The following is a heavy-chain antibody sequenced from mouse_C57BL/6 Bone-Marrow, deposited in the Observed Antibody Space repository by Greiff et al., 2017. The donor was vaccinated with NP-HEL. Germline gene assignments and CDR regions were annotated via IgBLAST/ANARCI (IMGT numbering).Heavy chain of an antibody. CDR3: ARRYYGNALFGY. CDR2: ISSGSSTI. CDR1: GFTFSDYG. Sequence: EVQLQQSGGGLVKPGGSLKLSCAASGFTFSDYGMHWVRQAPEKGLEWVAYISSGSSTIYYADTVKGRFTISRDNAKNTLFLQMTSLRSEDTAMYYCARRYYGNALFGYWGQGTTLTVSS. J-gene: IGHJ2*01. V-gene: IGHV5-17*01. D-gene: IGHD2-1*01.